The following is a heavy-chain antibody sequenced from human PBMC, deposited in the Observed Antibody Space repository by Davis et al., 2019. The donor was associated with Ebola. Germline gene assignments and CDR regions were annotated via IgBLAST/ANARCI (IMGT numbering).Heavy chain of an antibody. D-gene: IGHD6-19*01. CDR2: MNPNSGNT. J-gene: IGHJ4*02. V-gene: IGHV1-8*02. CDR1: GGTFSSYA. CDR3: ARDYESSGWFDY. Sequence: AASVKVSCKASGGTFSSYAISWVRQATGQGLEWMGWMNPNSGNTGYAQKFQGRVTMTRNTSISTAYMELSSLRSDDTAVYYCARDYESSGWFDYWGQGTLVTVSS.